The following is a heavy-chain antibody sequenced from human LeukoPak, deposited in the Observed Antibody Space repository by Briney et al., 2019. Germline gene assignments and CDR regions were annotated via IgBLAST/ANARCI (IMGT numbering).Heavy chain of an antibody. Sequence: GGSLSLSCAASGFTSSSYGMHWVRHAPGKGLEGVAVISYDGSNKYYADSVKGRFTISRDNPKNTLYLQMNSLRAEDTAVYYCAKDLEYSSSSRIVYYYYGMDVWGQGTTVTVSS. V-gene: IGHV3-30*18. J-gene: IGHJ6*02. CDR1: GFTSSSYG. D-gene: IGHD6-6*01. CDR3: AKDLEYSSSSRIVYYYYGMDV. CDR2: ISYDGSNK.